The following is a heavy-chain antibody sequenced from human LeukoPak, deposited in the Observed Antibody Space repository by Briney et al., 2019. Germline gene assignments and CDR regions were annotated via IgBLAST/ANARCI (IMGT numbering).Heavy chain of an antibody. CDR3: ARDGRDYDSSGYTFYWYFDL. V-gene: IGHV1-69*13. Sequence: GASVKVSCKASGGTFSSYAISWVRQAPGQGLEWMGGIIPIFGTANYAQKFQGRVTIIADESSSTAYMELSSLRSEDTAVYYCARDGRDYDSSGYTFYWYFDLWGRDTLVTVSS. D-gene: IGHD3-22*01. CDR2: IIPIFGTA. CDR1: GGTFSSYA. J-gene: IGHJ2*01.